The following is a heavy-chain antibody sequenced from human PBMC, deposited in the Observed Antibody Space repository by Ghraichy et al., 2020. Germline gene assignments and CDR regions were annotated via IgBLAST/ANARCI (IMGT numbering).Heavy chain of an antibody. CDR3: ARDLPPGGTGSTILAWFDP. V-gene: IGHV3-7*01. Sequence: LSLTCAASGFSFSGYWMGWVRQAPGKGLEWVANIMRDGSEKYYVDSVKGRFTISRDNAKNSVYLQMNSLRVEDTAVYYCARDLPPGGTGSTILAWFDPWGQGTLVTVSS. CDR2: IMRDGSEK. D-gene: IGHD1-7*01. CDR1: GFSFSGYW. J-gene: IGHJ5*02.